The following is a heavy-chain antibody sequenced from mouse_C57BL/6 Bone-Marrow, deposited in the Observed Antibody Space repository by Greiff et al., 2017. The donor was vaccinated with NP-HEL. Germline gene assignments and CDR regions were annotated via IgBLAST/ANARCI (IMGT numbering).Heavy chain of an antibody. CDR2: ISSGGSYT. CDR3: ARHQDYDYYYAMDY. Sequence: DVMLVESGGDLVKPGGSLKLSCAASGFTFSSYGMSWVRQTPDKRLEWVATISSGGSYTYYPDSVKGRFTISRDNAKNTLYLQMSSRKSENTTMYCCARHQDYDYYYAMDYWGQGTSVTVSS. V-gene: IGHV5-6*02. J-gene: IGHJ4*01. D-gene: IGHD2-4*01. CDR1: GFTFSSYG.